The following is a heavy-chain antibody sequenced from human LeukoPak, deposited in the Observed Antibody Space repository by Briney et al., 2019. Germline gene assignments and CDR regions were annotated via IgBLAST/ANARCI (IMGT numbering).Heavy chain of an antibody. V-gene: IGHV3-74*01. D-gene: IGHD3-22*01. CDR2: INSDGSST. CDR3: ARTYYYDSRNPNFDY. CDR1: GFTFSSYS. Sequence: GGSLRLSCAASGFTFSSYSMNWVRQAPGKGLVWVSRINSDGSSTSYADSVKGRFTISRDNAKNTLYLQMNSLRAEDTAVYYCARTYYYDSRNPNFDYWGQGTLVTVSS. J-gene: IGHJ4*02.